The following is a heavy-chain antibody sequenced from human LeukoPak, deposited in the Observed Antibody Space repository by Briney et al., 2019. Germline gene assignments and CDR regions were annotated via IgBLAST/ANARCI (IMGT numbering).Heavy chain of an antibody. D-gene: IGHD4-17*01. CDR2: IYTSGST. Sequence: SETLSLTCTVSGGSMSSDNYYWSWIRQPAGKGLEWIGRIYTSGSTNYNPSLKSRVTISVDTSQNQVSLRMSSVTAADTAVYYCARGVSTVNFDYWGQGTLVTVSS. CDR1: GGSMSSDNYY. V-gene: IGHV4-61*02. J-gene: IGHJ4*02. CDR3: ARGVSTVNFDY.